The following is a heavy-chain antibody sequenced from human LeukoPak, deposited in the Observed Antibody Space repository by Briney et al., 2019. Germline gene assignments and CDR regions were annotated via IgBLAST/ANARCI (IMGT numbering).Heavy chain of an antibody. J-gene: IGHJ6*02. CDR2: ISAYNGNT. CDR1: GYTFTSYG. D-gene: IGHD5-12*01. V-gene: IGHV1-18*01. Sequence: ASVKVSCKASGYTFTSYGISWVRQAPGQGLEWMGWISAYNGNTNYAQKLQGRVTMTTDTSTSTAYMELRSLRSDGTAVYYCARDLLVATNYYYYGMDVWGQGTTVTVSS. CDR3: ARDLLVATNYYYYGMDV.